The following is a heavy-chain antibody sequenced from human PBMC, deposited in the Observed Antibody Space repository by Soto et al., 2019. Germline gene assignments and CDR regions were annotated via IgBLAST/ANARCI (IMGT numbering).Heavy chain of an antibody. V-gene: IGHV1-69*01. CDR3: AKNKTAPERATIASYYYSGMDV. Sequence: QVHLVQSGAEVKRPGSSVTVSCKASGGIFNSYAFSWVRQAPGQGLEWMGGIIPVFGTANYAQKFQGRVTITAEEATSTAYMELSRLKVEATAVYYCAKNKTAPERATIASYYYSGMDVWGQGTTVTVSS. J-gene: IGHJ6*02. CDR1: GGIFNSYA. D-gene: IGHD5-12*01. CDR2: IIPVFGTA.